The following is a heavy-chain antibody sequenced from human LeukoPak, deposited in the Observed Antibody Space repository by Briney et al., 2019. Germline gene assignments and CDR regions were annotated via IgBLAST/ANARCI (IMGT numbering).Heavy chain of an antibody. D-gene: IGHD5-18*01. V-gene: IGHV1-69*04. CDR2: IIPILGIA. J-gene: IGHJ6*02. CDR3: AREGLEGYSYGRWGDGMDV. CDR1: GGTFSSYA. Sequence: SVKVSCKASGGTFSSYAISWVRQAPGQGLEWMGRIIPILGIANYAQKFQGRVTITADKSTSTAYMELSNLRSEDTAVYYCAREGLEGYSYGRWGDGMDVWGQGTTVTVSS.